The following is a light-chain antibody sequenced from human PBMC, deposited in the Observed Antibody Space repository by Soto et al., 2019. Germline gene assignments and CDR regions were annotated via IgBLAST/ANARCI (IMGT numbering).Light chain of an antibody. CDR1: QSVSSSY. CDR3: QQYGSSPPALT. CDR2: GAS. J-gene: IGKJ4*01. V-gene: IGKV3-20*01. Sequence: EIVLTQSPGTLSLSPGERATLSCRASQSVSSSYLAWYQQKPGQAPRLLIYGASSRATGIPDRFSGSGSGTNFSLTISSLEPEDFAVDYYQQYGSSPPALTFGGGTKVEIK.